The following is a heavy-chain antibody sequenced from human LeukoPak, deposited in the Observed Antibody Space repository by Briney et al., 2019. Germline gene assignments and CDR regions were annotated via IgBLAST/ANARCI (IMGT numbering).Heavy chain of an antibody. V-gene: IGHV4-38-2*02. Sequence: SETLSLTCTVSGYSISSGYYWGWIRQPPGKGLAWIGSIYHSGSTYYNPSLKSRVTISVDTSKNQFSLKLTSVTVADTAVYYCARETSQKGAHYMDVWGKGTTVTISS. D-gene: IGHD3-16*01. J-gene: IGHJ6*03. CDR2: IYHSGST. CDR3: ARETSQKGAHYMDV. CDR1: GYSISSGYY.